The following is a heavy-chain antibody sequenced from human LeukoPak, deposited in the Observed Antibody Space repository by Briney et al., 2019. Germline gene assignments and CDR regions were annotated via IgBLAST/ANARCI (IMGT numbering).Heavy chain of an antibody. Sequence: GGSLRLSCAASGFTVRSNYMSRVRQAPGKVLEWVSVIYSGGSTYYADSVKGRFTISRHNSKNTLYLQMNSLRAEDTAVYYCARVAGGPSGSWGQGTLVTVSS. J-gene: IGHJ4*02. D-gene: IGHD2-15*01. CDR3: ARVAGGPSGS. V-gene: IGHV3-53*04. CDR1: GFTVRSNY. CDR2: IYSGGST.